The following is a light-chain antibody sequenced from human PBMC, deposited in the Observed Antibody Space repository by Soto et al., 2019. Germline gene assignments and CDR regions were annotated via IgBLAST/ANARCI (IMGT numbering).Light chain of an antibody. CDR1: QSVGSY. V-gene: IGKV3-11*01. CDR2: DSS. Sequence: EIVLTQSPATLSLSPGERVTLSCRASQSVGSYLAWFQQRPGQAPRLLIYDSSNRATGIPARFSGSGSGTDFTLTISSLEPEDFAVYYCQQRSSWPQTFGQGTKLEI. J-gene: IGKJ2*01. CDR3: QQRSSWPQT.